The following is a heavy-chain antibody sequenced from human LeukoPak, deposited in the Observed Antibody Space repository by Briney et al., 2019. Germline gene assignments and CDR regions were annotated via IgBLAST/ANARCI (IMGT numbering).Heavy chain of an antibody. V-gene: IGHV3-30*18. Sequence: PERPLRLSCAASGFPFSSYGMHWARQAPRKGLEWVAVISYDGSNKYYADSVKGRFTISRDNSKNTLYLQMNSLRAEDTAVYYCAKEGSTYYDFWSGYFDYWGQGTLVTVSS. CDR3: AKEGSTYYDFWSGYFDY. CDR2: ISYDGSNK. D-gene: IGHD3-3*01. J-gene: IGHJ4*02. CDR1: GFPFSSYG.